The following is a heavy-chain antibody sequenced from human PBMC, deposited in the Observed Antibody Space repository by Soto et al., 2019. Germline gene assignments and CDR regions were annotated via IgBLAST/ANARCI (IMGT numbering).Heavy chain of an antibody. CDR1: GFTFRTYG. D-gene: IGHD4-4*01. CDR2: IWDDGSNK. CDR3: ARDQGTLTTFYYYYAMDV. V-gene: IGHV3-33*01. J-gene: IGHJ6*02. Sequence: LRLSCAASGFTFRTYGMHWVRQAPGKGLEWVAVIWDDGSNKYYADSVKGRFTISRDNSKNTLYLQMNSLRAEDTAAYYCARDQGTLTTFYYYYAMDVWGQGTTVTVSS.